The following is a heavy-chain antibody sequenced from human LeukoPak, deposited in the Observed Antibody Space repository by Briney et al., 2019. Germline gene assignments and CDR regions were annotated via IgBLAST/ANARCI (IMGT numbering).Heavy chain of an antibody. Sequence: SDTLSLTCAVSGYSISSSNWWGWIRQPPGKGLEWIGYIYYSGRTYYNPSLKSRVTMSVDTSKNQFSLKLSSVTAVDTAVYYCARSLARDAFDIWGQGTMVTVSS. J-gene: IGHJ3*02. V-gene: IGHV4-28*01. CDR2: IYYSGRT. CDR1: GYSISSSNW. CDR3: ARSLARDAFDI. D-gene: IGHD5-12*01.